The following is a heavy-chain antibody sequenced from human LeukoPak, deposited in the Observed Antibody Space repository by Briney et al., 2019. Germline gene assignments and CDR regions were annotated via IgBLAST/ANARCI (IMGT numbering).Heavy chain of an antibody. CDR3: ARELSYYYYYMDV. V-gene: IGHV3-21*01. J-gene: IGHJ6*03. CDR2: ISRTSSYI. Sequence: GGSLRLSCVASGFTFSNYSMNWVRQAPGKGLQWISSISRTSSYIYYRDSMKGRFTISRDNAKNSLYLQMNSLRAEDTAVYYCARELSYYYYYMDVWGKGTTVTISS. CDR1: GFTFSNYS. D-gene: IGHD2-15*01.